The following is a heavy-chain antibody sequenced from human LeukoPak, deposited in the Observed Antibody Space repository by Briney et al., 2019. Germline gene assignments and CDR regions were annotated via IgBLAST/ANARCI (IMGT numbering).Heavy chain of an antibody. CDR2: FIYSGGGT. Sequence: GASLRLSCAASGFIFSNYAMNWVRQAPGERLEWVSFIYSGGGTKYADSVRGRFTISRDNSRNTLYLQMSSLRSEDTAVYYCAKDRRPDGVYDLDYWGQGTLVTVSS. J-gene: IGHJ4*02. D-gene: IGHD5/OR15-5a*01. V-gene: IGHV3-23*01. CDR1: GFIFSNYA. CDR3: AKDRRPDGVYDLDY.